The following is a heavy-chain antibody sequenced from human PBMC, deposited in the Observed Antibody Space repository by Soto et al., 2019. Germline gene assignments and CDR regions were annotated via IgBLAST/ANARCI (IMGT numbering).Heavy chain of an antibody. CDR3: ARHASDYGDLEYFQH. V-gene: IGHV4-59*08. D-gene: IGHD4-17*01. CDR1: GGSISSYY. Sequence: SETLSLTCPVSGGSISSYYWSWIRQPPGKGLEWIGYIYYSGSTNYNPSLKSRVTISVDTSKNQFSLKLSSVTAADTAVYYCARHASDYGDLEYFQHWGQGTLVTVSS. J-gene: IGHJ1*01. CDR2: IYYSGST.